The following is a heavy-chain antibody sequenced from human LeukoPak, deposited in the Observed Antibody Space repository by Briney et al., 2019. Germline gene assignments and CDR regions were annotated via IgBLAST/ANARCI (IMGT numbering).Heavy chain of an antibody. CDR2: ISGSGGST. CDR3: AKASVLLWFGEILDY. Sequence: GGSLRLSCAASGFTFSSYAMSWVRQAPGKGLEWVSAISGSGGSTYYADSVKGRFTISRDNSKNTLYLQMNSLRAEDTAVYYCAKASVLLWFGEILDYWGQGTLVTVSS. CDR1: GFTFSSYA. V-gene: IGHV3-23*01. D-gene: IGHD3-10*01. J-gene: IGHJ4*02.